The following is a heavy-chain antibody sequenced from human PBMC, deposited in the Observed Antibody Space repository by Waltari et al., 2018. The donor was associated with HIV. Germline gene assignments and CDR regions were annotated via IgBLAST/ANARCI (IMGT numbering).Heavy chain of an antibody. V-gene: IGHV3-53*01. CDR1: GFTVSSNS. J-gene: IGHJ6*02. CDR2: IYSGGST. Sequence: EVQLVESGGGLIQPGGSLRLSCAASGFTVSSNSMSWVRQAPGKGLEWVSVIYSGGSTYYADSAKGRFTISRDNSKNTLYLQMNSLRAEDTAVYYCAGQWLVHYYYYGMDVWGQGTTVTVSS. D-gene: IGHD6-19*01. CDR3: AGQWLVHYYYYGMDV.